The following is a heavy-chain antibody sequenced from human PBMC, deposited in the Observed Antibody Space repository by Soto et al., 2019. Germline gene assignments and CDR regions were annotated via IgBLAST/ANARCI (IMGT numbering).Heavy chain of an antibody. J-gene: IGHJ6*02. CDR3: ARGVGYGGNYYYYGMDV. V-gene: IGHV4-34*01. CDR1: WGSCSGFY. D-gene: IGHD4-17*01. CDR2: INHSGST. Sequence: SVTLSHTCAVEWGSCSGFYWSWIRQPTGKGLEWIGEINHSGSTNYNPSLKSRVTISVDTSKNQFSLKLSSVTAADTAVYYCARGVGYGGNYYYYGMDVWGQGTTVTVSS.